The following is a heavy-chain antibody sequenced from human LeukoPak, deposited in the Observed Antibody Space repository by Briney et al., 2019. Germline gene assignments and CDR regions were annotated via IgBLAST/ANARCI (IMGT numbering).Heavy chain of an antibody. CDR2: INHSGST. CDR1: GGSFSGYY. D-gene: IGHD3-9*01. CDR3: ARGPRDTLRYFAWGLKNWFDP. V-gene: IGHV4-34*01. Sequence: SETLSLTCAVYGGSFSGYYWSWIRQPPGKGLEWIGEINHSGSTNYNPSLKSRVTISVDTSKNQFSLKLSSVTAADTAVYYCARGPRDTLRYFAWGLKNWFDPWGQGTLVTVSS. J-gene: IGHJ5*02.